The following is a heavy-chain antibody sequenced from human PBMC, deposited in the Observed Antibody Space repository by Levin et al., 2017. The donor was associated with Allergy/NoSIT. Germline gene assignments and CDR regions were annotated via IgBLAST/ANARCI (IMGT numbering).Heavy chain of an antibody. V-gene: IGHV3-74*01. J-gene: IGHJ4*02. D-gene: IGHD3-16*01. CDR2: INSDGSST. CDR3: IRGYQERSAYTSGY. Sequence: PGGSLRLSCEASGFTFRNYWMYWVRQAPGKGLVWVSRINSDGSSTGYADSVKGRFTISRDNAKNTLFLQMNSMRVEDTAVYHCIRGYQERSAYTSGYWGQGTLVTGS. CDR1: GFTFRNYW.